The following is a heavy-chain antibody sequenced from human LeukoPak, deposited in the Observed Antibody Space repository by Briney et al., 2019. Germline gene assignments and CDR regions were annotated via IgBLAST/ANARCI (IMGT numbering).Heavy chain of an antibody. Sequence: ASVKVSCKASGYTFTNYCISWVRQAPGQGLEWMGWISAYNGNTNYAQKLQGRVTVTTDTSTSTAYMELRSLRSDDTAVYYCARDLGSGIAEPFDHWGQGTLVTVSS. V-gene: IGHV1-18*01. D-gene: IGHD6-13*01. CDR3: ARDLGSGIAEPFDH. CDR1: GYTFTNYC. J-gene: IGHJ4*02. CDR2: ISAYNGNT.